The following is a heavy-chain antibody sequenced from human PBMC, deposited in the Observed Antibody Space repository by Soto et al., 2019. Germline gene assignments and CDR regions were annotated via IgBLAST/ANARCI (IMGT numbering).Heavy chain of an antibody. D-gene: IGHD4-17*01. Sequence: SGPTLVKPTQTLTLTRTFSGFSLSTSGVGVGWIRQPPGKALEWLALICWDYDKRYSPPLKSRLTNTKDTSKNQEVLTMTNIDPVDTATYYCAHIGGDYRNYYYDYYMDVWGNGTTVTVSS. V-gene: IGHV2-5*02. J-gene: IGHJ6*03. CDR1: GFSLSTSGVG. CDR3: AHIGGDYRNYYYDYYMDV. CDR2: ICWDYDK.